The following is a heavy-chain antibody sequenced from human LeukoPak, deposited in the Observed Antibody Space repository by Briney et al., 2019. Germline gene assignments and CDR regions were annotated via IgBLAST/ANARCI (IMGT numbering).Heavy chain of an antibody. CDR1: GGTFSSYA. CDR2: IIPIFGTA. Sequence: SVKVSCKASGGTFSSYAISWVRQAPGQGLEWMGGIIPIFGTANYAQKLQGRVTMTTDTSTSTAYMELRSLRSDDTAVYYCARDTLGYCSSTSCNNWFDPWGQGTLVTVSS. J-gene: IGHJ5*02. CDR3: ARDTLGYCSSTSCNNWFDP. V-gene: IGHV1-69*05. D-gene: IGHD2-2*01.